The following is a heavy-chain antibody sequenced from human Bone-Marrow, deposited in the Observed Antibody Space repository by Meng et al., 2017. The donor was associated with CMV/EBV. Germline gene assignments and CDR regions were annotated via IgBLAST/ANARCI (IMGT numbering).Heavy chain of an antibody. CDR3: ARDQKKRIFGVVIHKKYYYYYYGMDV. Sequence: GESLKISCAASGFTFSSYGMHWVRQAPGKGLEWVAFIRYDGSNKYYADSVKGRFTISRDNSKNTLYLQMNSLRAEDTAVYYCARDQKKRIFGVVIHKKYYYYYYGMDVWGQGTTVTVSS. CDR1: GFTFSSYG. CDR2: IRYDGSNK. V-gene: IGHV3-30*02. J-gene: IGHJ6*02. D-gene: IGHD3-3*01.